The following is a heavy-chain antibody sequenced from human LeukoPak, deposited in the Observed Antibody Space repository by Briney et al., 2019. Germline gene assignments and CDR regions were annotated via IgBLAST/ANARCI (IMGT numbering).Heavy chain of an antibody. D-gene: IGHD5-12*01. CDR3: ANQLGYSGYDLDY. J-gene: IGHJ4*02. Sequence: GGSLRLSCAASGFTFSYFTFSNYAMSWVRQSPGKGLELVSAISDSGGITYYTDSVKGRFTISRDNSKNTLYLQMNSLRAEDTAVYYCANQLGYSGYDLDYWGQGTLVTVSS. CDR1: GFTFSYFTFSNYA. CDR2: ISDSGGIT. V-gene: IGHV3-23*01.